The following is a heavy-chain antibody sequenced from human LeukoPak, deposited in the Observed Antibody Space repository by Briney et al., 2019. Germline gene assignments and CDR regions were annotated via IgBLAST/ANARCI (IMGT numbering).Heavy chain of an antibody. Sequence: SETLSLTCTVSGASISSNYWSWIRQPAGKGLEWIGRMYTSGNTHYSPSLKSRVTMSVDTSKNQFSPNLTSVTAADTAVYYCANGANSGSYFEDWGQGTLVTVSS. V-gene: IGHV4-4*07. CDR2: MYTSGNT. D-gene: IGHD1-26*01. J-gene: IGHJ4*02. CDR1: GASISSNY. CDR3: ANGANSGSYFED.